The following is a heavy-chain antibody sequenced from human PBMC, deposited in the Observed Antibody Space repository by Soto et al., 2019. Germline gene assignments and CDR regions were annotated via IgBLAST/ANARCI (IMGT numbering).Heavy chain of an antibody. CDR1: GYSFTSYW. V-gene: IGHV5-10-1*01. CDR2: IDPSDSYT. Sequence: GESLKISCKGSGYSFTSYWISWVRQMPGKGLEWMGRIDPSDSYTNYSPSFQGHVTISADKSISTAYLQWSSLKASDTAMYYCATHGNGDYGSGLGYYGMDVWGQGTTVTV. CDR3: ATHGNGDYGSGLGYYGMDV. J-gene: IGHJ6*02. D-gene: IGHD3-10*01.